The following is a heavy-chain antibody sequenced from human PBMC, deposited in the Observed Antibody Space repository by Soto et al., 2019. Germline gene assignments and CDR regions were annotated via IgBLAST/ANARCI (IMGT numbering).Heavy chain of an antibody. Sequence: GGSLRLSCAASGFTFSSYSMNWVRQAPGKGLEWVSSISSSSSYIYYAHSVKGRFTISRDNAKNSLYLQMNSLRAEDTAVYYCARDRRGHYYDSSGYTEPFDYWGQGTLVTVSS. CDR2: ISSSSSYI. CDR3: ARDRRGHYYDSSGYTEPFDY. V-gene: IGHV3-21*01. J-gene: IGHJ4*02. CDR1: GFTFSSYS. D-gene: IGHD3-22*01.